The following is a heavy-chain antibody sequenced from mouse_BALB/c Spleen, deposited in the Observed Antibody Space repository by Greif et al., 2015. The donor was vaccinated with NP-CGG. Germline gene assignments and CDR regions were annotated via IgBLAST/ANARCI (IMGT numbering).Heavy chain of an antibody. V-gene: IGHV1-80*01. D-gene: IGHD2-10*02. CDR1: GYAFSSYW. CDR2: IYPGDGDT. J-gene: IGHJ3*01. Sequence: VQLQQSGAELVRPGSSVKISCKASGYAFSSYWMNWVKQRPGQGLEWIGQIYPGDGDTNYNGKFKGKATLTADKSSSTAYMQLSSLTSGDSAVYFCARGEYGNYGFAYWGQGTLVTVSA. CDR3: ARGEYGNYGFAY.